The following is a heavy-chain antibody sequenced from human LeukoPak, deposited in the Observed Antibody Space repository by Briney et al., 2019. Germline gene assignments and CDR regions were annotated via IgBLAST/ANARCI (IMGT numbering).Heavy chain of an antibody. V-gene: IGHV3-23*01. D-gene: IGHD3-10*01. J-gene: IGHJ6*03. CDR1: GFTVSSNS. CDR3: ARDSGLRWFGENYYYMDV. Sequence: GGSLRLSCTVSGFTVSSNSMSWVRQAPGKGLEWVSRITGSGGSTYYADSVKGRFTISRDNSKNTLYLQMGSLRGEDTAVYYCARDSGLRWFGENYYYMDVWGKGTTVTISS. CDR2: ITGSGGST.